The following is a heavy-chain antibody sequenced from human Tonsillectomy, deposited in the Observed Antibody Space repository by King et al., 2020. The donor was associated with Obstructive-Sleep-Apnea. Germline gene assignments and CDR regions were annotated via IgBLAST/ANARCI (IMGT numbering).Heavy chain of an antibody. J-gene: IGHJ4*02. V-gene: IGHV3-30-3*01. D-gene: IGHD2-2*01. CDR3: ARQGSTSTCFDY. Sequence: QLVQSGGGVVQPGRSLRLSCAASVFTFSSYAMHWVRQAPGKGLEWVAVISYDGSNKYYADSVKGRFTISRDNSTNTLYLQMNSLRAEETAVYDCARQGSTSTCFDYWGQGTLVTVSS. CDR1: VFTFSSYA. CDR2: ISYDGSNK.